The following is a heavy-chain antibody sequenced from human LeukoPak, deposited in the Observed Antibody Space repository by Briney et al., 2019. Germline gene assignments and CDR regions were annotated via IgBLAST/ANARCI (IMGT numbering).Heavy chain of an antibody. CDR3: ATRVVGATDNDY. Sequence: ASAKVSCKVSGYTLTELSMHWVRQAPGKGLEWMGGFDPEDGETIYAQKFQGRVTMTEDTSTDTAYMELSSLRSEDTAVYYCATRVVGATDNDYWGQGTLVTVSS. V-gene: IGHV1-24*01. CDR1: GYTLTELS. CDR2: FDPEDGET. D-gene: IGHD1-26*01. J-gene: IGHJ4*02.